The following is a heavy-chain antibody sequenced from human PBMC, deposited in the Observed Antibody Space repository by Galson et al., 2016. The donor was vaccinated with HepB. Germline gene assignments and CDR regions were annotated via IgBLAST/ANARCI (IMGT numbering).Heavy chain of an antibody. CDR3: AKVNWDSFSGNS. Sequence: SLRLSCATSGFSIRSYDVNWVRQAPGKGLEWVSGLREVGGASFSADSVRGRFTISGDNSKNIVYLKMNSLRAEDTAGYYCAKVNWDSFSGNSWGQGTQVTVSS. J-gene: IGHJ4*02. CDR1: GFSIRSYD. CDR2: LREVGGAS. V-gene: IGHV3-23*01. D-gene: IGHD1-7*01.